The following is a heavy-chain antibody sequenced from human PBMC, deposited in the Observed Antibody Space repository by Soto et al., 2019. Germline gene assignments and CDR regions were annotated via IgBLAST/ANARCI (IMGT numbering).Heavy chain of an antibody. J-gene: IGHJ5*02. CDR3: ARGGISRIYQLPPFDP. D-gene: IGHD2-2*01. CDR2: IYYSGSS. CDR1: GGSITSSEYY. V-gene: IGHV4-39*01. Sequence: PSETLSLTCTVSGGSITSSEYYWAWIRQPPGKGLQFVGTIYYSGSSYSNPSLKSRLSISVDTSMNQFSLRLSSVTAADTALYYCARGGISRIYQLPPFDPWGQGTLVTVSS.